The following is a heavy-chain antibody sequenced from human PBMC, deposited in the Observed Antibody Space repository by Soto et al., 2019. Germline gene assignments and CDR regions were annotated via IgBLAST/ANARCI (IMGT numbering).Heavy chain of an antibody. V-gene: IGHV4-59*01. CDR1: GASMRSYY. Sequence: QVELQQSGPGLVKPSETLSLTCNVSGASMRSYYWTWMRLSPGKGLEWIGDIFYSGSTNLNPSLRSRPSISIDTSKNKFSLMLNSVTAADTAVYYCARDLRCCGLDVWGQGTTVTVSS. CDR3: ARDLRCCGLDV. J-gene: IGHJ6*02. CDR2: IFYSGST. D-gene: IGHD3-9*01.